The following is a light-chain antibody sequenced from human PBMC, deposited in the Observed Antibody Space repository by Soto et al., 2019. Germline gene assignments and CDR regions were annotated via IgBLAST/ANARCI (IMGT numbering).Light chain of an antibody. CDR3: QPRKSSPIT. J-gene: IGKJ5*01. V-gene: IGKV1-9*01. CDR1: QDIHTY. CDR2: AAS. Sequence: DIQLTQSPSFLSASVGDRVTITCRASQDIHTYLAWYQQKPGKAPKLLIFAASTLQNGVPSRFSGSGSATEFTVTITRLQPADFATYYCQPRKSSPITFGQGTRLEIK.